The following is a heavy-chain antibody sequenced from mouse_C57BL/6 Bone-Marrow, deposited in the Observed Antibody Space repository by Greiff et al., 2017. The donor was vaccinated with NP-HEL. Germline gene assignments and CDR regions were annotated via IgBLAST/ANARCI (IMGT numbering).Heavy chain of an antibody. V-gene: IGHV3-8*01. Sequence: VQLQQSGPGLAKPSQTLFLTCSVTGYSITSDYWNWIRKFPGNKLEYMGYISYSGSTYYNPSLKSRISITRDTSKNQYYLQLNSVTTEDTATYYCARSPLWLRRNYYAMDYWGQGTSVTVSS. CDR2: ISYSGST. J-gene: IGHJ4*01. CDR3: ARSPLWLRRNYYAMDY. CDR1: GYSITSDY. D-gene: IGHD2-2*01.